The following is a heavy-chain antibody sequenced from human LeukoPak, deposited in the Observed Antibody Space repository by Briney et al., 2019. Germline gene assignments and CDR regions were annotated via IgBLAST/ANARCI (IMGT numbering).Heavy chain of an antibody. D-gene: IGHD3-10*01. CDR1: GGSISSGSYY. V-gene: IGHV4-61*02. J-gene: IGHJ6*03. CDR3: ARAKVLLWFGDPGHYMDV. CDR2: IYTSGST. Sequence: KASQTLSLTCTVSGGSISSGSYYWSWIRQPAGKGLEWIGRIYTSGSTNYNPSLKSRVTISVDTSKNQFSLKLSSVTAADTAVYYCARAKVLLWFGDPGHYMDVWGKGTTVTASS.